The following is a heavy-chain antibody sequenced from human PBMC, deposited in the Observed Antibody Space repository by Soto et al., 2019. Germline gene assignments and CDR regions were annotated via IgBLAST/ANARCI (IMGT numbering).Heavy chain of an antibody. J-gene: IGHJ6*02. CDR2: IRSKAYGGTT. D-gene: IGHD3-10*01. CDR1: GFTFGDYA. CDR3: TRDLTRRIYGSGSYSIYGMDV. Sequence: GGSLRLSCTASGFTFGDYAMSWFRQAPGKGLEWVGFIRSKAYGGTTEYAASVKGRFTISRDDSKSIAYLQMNSLKTEDTAVYYCTRDLTRRIYGSGSYSIYGMDVWGQGTTVTVSS. V-gene: IGHV3-49*03.